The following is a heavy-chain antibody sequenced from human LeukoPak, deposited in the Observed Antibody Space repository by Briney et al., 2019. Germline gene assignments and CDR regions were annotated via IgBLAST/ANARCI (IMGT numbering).Heavy chain of an antibody. Sequence: GGSLRLSCAASGFTFSGHAMGWVRQAPGKGLEWVSYISSSSTILYYADSVKGRFTISRDNAKNSLYLQMISLRAEDTAVYYCARETLSSSWTYDYWGQGTLVTVSS. D-gene: IGHD6-13*01. J-gene: IGHJ4*02. CDR1: GFTFSGHA. CDR2: ISSSSTIL. V-gene: IGHV3-48*01. CDR3: ARETLSSSWTYDY.